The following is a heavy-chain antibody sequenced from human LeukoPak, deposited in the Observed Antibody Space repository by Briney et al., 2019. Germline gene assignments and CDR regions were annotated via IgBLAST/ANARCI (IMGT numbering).Heavy chain of an antibody. J-gene: IGHJ3*02. Sequence: GESLRLSCAASGFTFSTYSMSWVRQAPGKGLEWVSYVSGSGSSMYYADSVKGRFTISRDNARNSLYLEMNSLRAEDAAVYYCARDQTGYCSSSNCYTSAFDIWGEGTMVTVSA. CDR2: VSGSGSSM. CDR3: ARDQTGYCSSSNCYTSAFDI. CDR1: GFTFSTYS. V-gene: IGHV3-48*01. D-gene: IGHD2-2*02.